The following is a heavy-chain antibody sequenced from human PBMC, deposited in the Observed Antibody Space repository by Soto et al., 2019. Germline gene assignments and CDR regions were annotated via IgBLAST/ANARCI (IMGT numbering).Heavy chain of an antibody. J-gene: IGHJ4*02. V-gene: IGHV1-46*01. CDR2: INPSGGST. D-gene: IGHD1-26*01. Sequence: ASVKVSCKASGYTFTRYYMHWVRQAPGRGLEWMGIINPSGGSTSYAQKFQGRVTMTRDTSTSTVYMELSSLRSEDTAVYYCARESMSAREVDPYWGQGTLVTVSS. CDR3: ARESMSAREVDPY. CDR1: GYTFTRYY.